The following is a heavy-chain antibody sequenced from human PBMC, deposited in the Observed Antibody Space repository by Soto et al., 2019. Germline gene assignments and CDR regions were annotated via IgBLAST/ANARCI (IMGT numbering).Heavy chain of an antibody. J-gene: IGHJ4*02. Sequence: GGPLRLPCTPSGFSFSSNRMSWVRQAPGKAPEWLANINQDGSEKYCADSVKGRFTISRDNAKNSLSLQMDSLRVEDTALYYCFEVAFGYWGRGTLVTVSS. V-gene: IGHV3-7*01. CDR2: INQDGSEK. CDR1: GFSFSSNR. D-gene: IGHD3-9*01. CDR3: FEVAFGY.